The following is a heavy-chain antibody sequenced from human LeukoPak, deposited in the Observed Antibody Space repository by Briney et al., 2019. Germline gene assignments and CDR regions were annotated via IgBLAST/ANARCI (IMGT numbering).Heavy chain of an antibody. CDR1: GFTFNSYA. CDR2: ITGSGDNT. V-gene: IGHV3-23*01. Sequence: GGSLRLSCAASGFTFNSYAMTWVRQTPGKGLQWVSAITGSGDNTYYADSVKGRFTISRDNSKNTLYLQMNSLRAEDTAVYYCAKDQGYSGSYFGIDYWGQGTLVTVSS. J-gene: IGHJ4*02. D-gene: IGHD1-26*01. CDR3: AKDQGYSGSYFGIDY.